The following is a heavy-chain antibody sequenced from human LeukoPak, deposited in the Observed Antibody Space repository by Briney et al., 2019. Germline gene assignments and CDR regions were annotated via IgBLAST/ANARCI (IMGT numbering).Heavy chain of an antibody. V-gene: IGHV3-7*03. Sequence: PGGSLRLSCAASGITFSDHWTSWVRQAPGKGLEWVANITPDGSEKNYVDSVKGRFTISRDNAKNCLYLQMNSPRAEDTALYYCVKGAGYYYDSRFDYWGQGTLVTVSS. CDR1: GITFSDHW. J-gene: IGHJ4*02. CDR3: VKGAGYYYDSRFDY. CDR2: ITPDGSEK. D-gene: IGHD3-22*01.